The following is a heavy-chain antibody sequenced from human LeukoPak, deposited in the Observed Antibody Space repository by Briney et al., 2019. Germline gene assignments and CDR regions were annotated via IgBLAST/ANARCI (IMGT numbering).Heavy chain of an antibody. V-gene: IGHV1-46*01. CDR2: INPSGGST. J-gene: IGHJ5*02. CDR1: GGTFSSYA. Sequence: ASVKVSCKASGGTFSSYAISWVRQAPGQGLEWMGIINPSGGSTSYAQKFQGRVTMTRDMSTSTVYMELSSLRSEDTAVYYCARGTTRHVLLWFGEFDPWGQGTLVTVSS. CDR3: ARGTTRHVLLWFGEFDP. D-gene: IGHD3-10*01.